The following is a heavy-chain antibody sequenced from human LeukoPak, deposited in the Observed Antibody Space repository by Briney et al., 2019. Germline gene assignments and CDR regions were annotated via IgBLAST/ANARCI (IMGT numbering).Heavy chain of an antibody. V-gene: IGHV3-33*01. Sequence: GGSLRLSCVASGFTFSNHAMTWVRQAPGKGLEWVAVIWYDGSNKYYTDSVKGRLTISRDNSKNMLYLQMNSLRAEDTAVYYCARGVTTADYWGQGTLVTVSS. J-gene: IGHJ4*02. CDR2: IWYDGSNK. CDR3: ARGVTTADY. CDR1: GFTFSNHA. D-gene: IGHD4-11*01.